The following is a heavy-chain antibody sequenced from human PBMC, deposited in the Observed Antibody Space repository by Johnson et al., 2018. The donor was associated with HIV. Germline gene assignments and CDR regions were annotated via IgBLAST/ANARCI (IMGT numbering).Heavy chain of an antibody. J-gene: IGHJ3*02. Sequence: VQLVESGGGLVQPGGSLRLSCAASGFTFDDYAMHWVRQAPGKGLEWVSGISWNSGSIGYADSVKGRFTISRDNAKNSLYLQMNSLRAEDTALYYCAKGTTVAKVDAFDIWGQGTMVTVSS. D-gene: IGHD4-23*01. CDR2: ISWNSGSI. V-gene: IGHV3-9*01. CDR3: AKGTTVAKVDAFDI. CDR1: GFTFDDYA.